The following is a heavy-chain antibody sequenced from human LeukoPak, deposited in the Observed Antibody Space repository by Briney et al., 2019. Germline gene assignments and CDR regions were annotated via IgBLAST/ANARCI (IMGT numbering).Heavy chain of an antibody. CDR2: IYYSGST. D-gene: IGHD2-15*01. V-gene: IGHV4-59*01. CDR1: GGSIRSYY. CDR3: ARSLSRYFDY. J-gene: IGHJ4*02. Sequence: SETLSLTCTVSGGSIRSYYWSWIRQPPGKGLEWIGYIYYSGSTNYNPSLKSRVTISVDTSKNQFSLKLSSVTAADTAVYYCARSLSRYFDYWGQGTLVTVSS.